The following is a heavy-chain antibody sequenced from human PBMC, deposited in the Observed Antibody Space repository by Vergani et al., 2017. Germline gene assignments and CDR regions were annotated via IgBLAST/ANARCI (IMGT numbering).Heavy chain of an antibody. CDR3: ARDREFFMITFGGAGYFDL. J-gene: IGHJ2*01. V-gene: IGHV3-48*03. Sequence: EVQLVESGGGLVQPGRSLRLSCAASGFTFDDYAMHWVRQAPGKGLEWVSYISSSGSTIYYADSVKGRFTISRDNAKNSLYLQMNSLRAEDTAVYYCARDREFFMITFGGAGYFDLWGRGTLVTVSS. CDR1: GFTFDDYA. CDR2: ISSSGSTI. D-gene: IGHD3-16*01.